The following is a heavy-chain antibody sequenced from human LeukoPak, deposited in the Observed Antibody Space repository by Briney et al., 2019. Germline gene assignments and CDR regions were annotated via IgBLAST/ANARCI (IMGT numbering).Heavy chain of an antibody. V-gene: IGHV3-9*01. CDR1: GFTFDDYG. CDR3: AKVDGYNSGWYDS. CDR2: ISWNSGNV. J-gene: IGHJ5*01. Sequence: PGRSLRLSCAASGFTFDDYGMHWVRQPPGKGLEWVSGISWNSGNVGYADSVKGRFTISRDNARNSLYLQMNSLRPEDTALYYCAKVDGYNSGWYDSWGQGTLVTVSS. D-gene: IGHD6-19*01.